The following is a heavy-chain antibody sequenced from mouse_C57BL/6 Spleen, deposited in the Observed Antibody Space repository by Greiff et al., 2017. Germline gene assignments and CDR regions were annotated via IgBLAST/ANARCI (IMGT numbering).Heavy chain of an antibody. Sequence: QVQLQQPGAELVRPGSSVKLSCKASGYTFTSYWMHWVKQRPIQGLEWIGNIDPSDSETPYNQKFKDKATLTVDKSSSTAYMQLSSLTSEDSAVYYCARGWDYFDYWGQGTTRTVSS. CDR2: IDPSDSET. V-gene: IGHV1-52*01. CDR1: GYTFTSYW. CDR3: ARGWDYFDY. J-gene: IGHJ2*01. D-gene: IGHD3-3*01.